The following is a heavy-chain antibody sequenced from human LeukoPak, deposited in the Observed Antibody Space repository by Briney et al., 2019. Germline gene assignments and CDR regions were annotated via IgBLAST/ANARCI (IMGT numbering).Heavy chain of an antibody. V-gene: IGHV4-34*01. D-gene: IGHD3-22*01. J-gene: IGHJ4*02. CDR2: INHSGST. CDR3: ARRDAMIVVVIGGPFDY. CDR1: GGSFSGYY. Sequence: SETLSLPCAAYGGSFSGYYWSWIRQPPGKGLEWIGEINHSGSTNYNPSLKSRVTISVDTSKNQFSLKLSSVTAADTAVYYCARRDAMIVVVIGGPFDYWGQGTLVPVSS.